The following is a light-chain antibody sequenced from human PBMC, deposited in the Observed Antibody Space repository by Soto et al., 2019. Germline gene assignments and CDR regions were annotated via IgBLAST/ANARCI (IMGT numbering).Light chain of an antibody. CDR2: TAS. CDR3: QQSNSSPLT. Sequence: SHLPLSPSSVSAYVGDRVTITCRASPGISNWLAWCQQKPGKAPNLLIYTASRLKSGVPARFSGSGSGTDFTLTISSLQPEDFATYYCQQSNSSPLTSGQATKVDI. V-gene: IGKV1-12*01. CDR1: PGISNW. J-gene: IGKJ1*01.